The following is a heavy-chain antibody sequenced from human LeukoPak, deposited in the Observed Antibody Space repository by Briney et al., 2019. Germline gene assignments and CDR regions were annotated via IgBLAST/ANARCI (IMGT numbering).Heavy chain of an antibody. D-gene: IGHD1-26*01. Sequence: PGGSLRLSCGASGFTFSSYSMNWVRQAPGKGLEWVSSISGSGNYVYYADSVKGRFTISRDNAKNSLYLQMNSLRAEDTAVYYCAREQVGALDYWGQGALVTVSS. CDR2: ISGSGNYV. V-gene: IGHV3-21*01. CDR3: AREQVGALDY. J-gene: IGHJ4*02. CDR1: GFTFSSYS.